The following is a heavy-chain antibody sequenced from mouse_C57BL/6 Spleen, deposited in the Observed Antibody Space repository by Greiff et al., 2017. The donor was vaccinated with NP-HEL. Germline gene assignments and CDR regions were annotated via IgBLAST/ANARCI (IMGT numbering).Heavy chain of an antibody. CDR3: ARKEGYGSSYAMDY. CDR2: IWSGGST. V-gene: IGHV2-2*01. Sequence: VMLVESGPGLVQPSQSLSITCTVSGFSLTSYGVHWVRQSPGKGLEWLGVIWSGGSTDYNAAFISRLSISKDNSKSQVFFKMNSLQADDTAIYYCARKEGYGSSYAMDYWGQGTSVTVSS. D-gene: IGHD1-1*01. CDR1: GFSLTSYG. J-gene: IGHJ4*01.